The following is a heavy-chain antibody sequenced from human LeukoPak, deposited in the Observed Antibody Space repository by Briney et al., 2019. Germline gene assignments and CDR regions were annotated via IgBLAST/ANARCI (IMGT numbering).Heavy chain of an antibody. CDR1: GDSISSYY. CDR2: IYHSGST. CDR3: ARQFFSGGYGSYGWLDR. Sequence: SETLSLTCTVSGDSISSYYWSWIRQSPGKGLEWIGHIYHSGSTSYNPSLKSRVTISLDTSKTHFSLKLSSVTAADTAVYYCARQFFSGGYGSYGWLDRWGQGTLVTVSS. J-gene: IGHJ5*02. D-gene: IGHD5-12*01. V-gene: IGHV4-59*08.